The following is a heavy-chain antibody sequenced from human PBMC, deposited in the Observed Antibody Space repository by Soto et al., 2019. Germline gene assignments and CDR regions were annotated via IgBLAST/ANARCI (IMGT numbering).Heavy chain of an antibody. D-gene: IGHD3-10*01. Sequence: GGSLRLSCAASGFTFSSNAMSWVRQAPGKGLEWVSVITNTGGVTLYADSVKGRFTISRDNSKNTLYLQMNSLRAEDTAIYYCARASGESYPGSRVFDSWGQGTRVTVSS. CDR2: ITNTGGVT. V-gene: IGHV3-23*01. CDR1: GFTFSSNA. CDR3: ARASGESYPGSRVFDS. J-gene: IGHJ4*02.